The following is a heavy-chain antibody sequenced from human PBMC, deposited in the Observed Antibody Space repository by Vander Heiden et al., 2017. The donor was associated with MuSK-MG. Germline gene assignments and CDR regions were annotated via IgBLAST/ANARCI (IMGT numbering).Heavy chain of an antibody. V-gene: IGHV1-3*01. D-gene: IGHD3-10*01. J-gene: IGHJ4*02. Sequence: QVQLVQSGAEVKKPGASVKVSCKASGYTFTSYAMHWVRQAPGQRLEWMGWINAGNGNTKYSQKFQGRVTITRDTSASTAYMELSSLRPEDTAVYYCARSRGGGSGSYYFGYWGQGTLVTVAS. CDR3: ARSRGGGSGSYYFGY. CDR2: INAGNGNT. CDR1: GYTFTSYA.